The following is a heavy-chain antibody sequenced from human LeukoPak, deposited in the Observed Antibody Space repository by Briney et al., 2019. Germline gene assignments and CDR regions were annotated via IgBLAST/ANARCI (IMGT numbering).Heavy chain of an antibody. V-gene: IGHV3-21*04. J-gene: IGHJ4*02. CDR3: AKDLTPLTTYYYGSSGYGG. Sequence: GGSLRLSCAASAFNFSNYSMNWVRQAPGKGLEWVSSISSRSNYIHYADSVKGRFTISRDNAKNSLYLQMNSLRAEDTALYYRAKDLTPLTTYYYGSSGYGGWGQGTLVTVSS. D-gene: IGHD3-22*01. CDR2: ISSRSNYI. CDR1: AFNFSNYS.